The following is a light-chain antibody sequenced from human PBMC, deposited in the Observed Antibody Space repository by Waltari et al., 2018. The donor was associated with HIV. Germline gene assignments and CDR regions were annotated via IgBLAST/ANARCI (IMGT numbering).Light chain of an antibody. CDR2: EGS. V-gene: IGLV2-23*03. J-gene: IGLJ3*02. CDR1: SSDVGSYNL. Sequence: QSALTQPASVSGSPGQSITISCTGTSSDVGSYNLVSWYQQHPGKAPKLMIYEGSKRPAGVSNRFSGAKSGNTASLTISGLQAEDEDDYYCCSYAGSSTFAWVFGGGTKLTVL. CDR3: CSYAGSSTFAWV.